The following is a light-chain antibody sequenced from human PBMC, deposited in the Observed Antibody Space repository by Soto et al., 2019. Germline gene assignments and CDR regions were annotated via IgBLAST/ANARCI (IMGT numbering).Light chain of an antibody. CDR2: EVS. J-gene: IGLJ1*01. Sequence: QSVLTQPASVSGSPGQSITISCTGTSSDVGAYKFVSWYQQHPGKAPKLIIYEVSERPSGVSNRFSGSKSGNTASLTISGLQAEDEADYYCCSYASSNTYVFGTGTKVTVL. CDR3: CSYASSNTYV. CDR1: SSDVGAYKF. V-gene: IGLV2-23*02.